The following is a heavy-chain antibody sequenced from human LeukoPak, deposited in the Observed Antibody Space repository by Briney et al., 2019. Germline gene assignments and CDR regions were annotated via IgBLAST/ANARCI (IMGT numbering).Heavy chain of an antibody. J-gene: IGHJ3*02. CDR3: AKDSKRGNGWNYPAPFAPDAFDI. Sequence: GGSLRLSCAASGFTFSSYSMNWVRQAPGKGLEWVSYISSSSSTIYYADSVKGRFTISRDNSKNTLYLQMNSLRAEDTAVYYCAKDSKRGNGWNYPAPFAPDAFDIWGQGTMVTVSS. D-gene: IGHD1-7*01. CDR1: GFTFSSYS. CDR2: ISSSSSTI. V-gene: IGHV3-48*01.